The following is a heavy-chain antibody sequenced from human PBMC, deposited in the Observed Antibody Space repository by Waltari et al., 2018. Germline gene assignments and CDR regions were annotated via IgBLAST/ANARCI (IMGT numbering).Heavy chain of an antibody. D-gene: IGHD3-16*02. V-gene: IGHV5-51*01. J-gene: IGHJ4*02. Sequence: EVQLVQSGAEVKKPGESLKISCKGSGYSFTSYWIGWVRQMPGKGLEWMGIIYPGDSDTRYSPSFQGQVTISADKSISTAYLQWSSLKASDTAMYYCARHVDYIWGSYRYTGPGGYWGQGTLVTVSS. CDR3: ARHVDYIWGSYRYTGPGGY. CDR2: IYPGDSDT. CDR1: GYSFTSYW.